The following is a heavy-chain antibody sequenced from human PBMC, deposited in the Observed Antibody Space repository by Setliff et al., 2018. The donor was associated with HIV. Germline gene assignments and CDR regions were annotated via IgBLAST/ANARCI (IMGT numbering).Heavy chain of an antibody. CDR2: IAADDSVR. V-gene: IGHV3-23*01. Sequence: GSLRLSCAASGFTFSSFAMAWVRQAPGRGLEWVSAIAADDSVRSYADSARGRFTISRDNYLSTLYLQMNSLRAEDTAVYYCAKDFWSGYQYYFDYWGQGTLVTVSS. D-gene: IGHD3-3*01. J-gene: IGHJ4*02. CDR1: GFTFSSFA. CDR3: AKDFWSGYQYYFDY.